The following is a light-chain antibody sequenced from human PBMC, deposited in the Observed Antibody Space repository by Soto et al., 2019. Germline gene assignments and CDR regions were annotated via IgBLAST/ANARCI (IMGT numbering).Light chain of an antibody. V-gene: IGKV3-11*01. J-gene: IGKJ4*01. Sequence: EIVLTQSPATLSLSPGERATLSCRASQSVSSYIAWYQQKPGQAPRLLIYDASNRATGVPVRFSGSGSGTDFTPTISSLEPEDFAVYYCQQRGDWPPLTFGGGTKVEIK. CDR3: QQRGDWPPLT. CDR1: QSVSSY. CDR2: DAS.